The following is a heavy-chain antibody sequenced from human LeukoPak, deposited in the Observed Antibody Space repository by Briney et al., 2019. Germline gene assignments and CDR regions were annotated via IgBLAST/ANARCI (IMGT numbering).Heavy chain of an antibody. CDR3: ARFSDFWSGYYRHDAFDI. D-gene: IGHD3-3*01. CDR2: IYHSGTT. J-gene: IGHJ3*02. Sequence: PSETLSLTCNVSGGSINSWFWNWIRQPPGKGLEWIGYIYHSGTTKYNPSLKSRVTISIDTSKNQFSLRLSSVTAADTAVYYCARFSDFWSGYYRHDAFDIWGQGTTVTVSS. CDR1: GGSINSWF. V-gene: IGHV4-59*01.